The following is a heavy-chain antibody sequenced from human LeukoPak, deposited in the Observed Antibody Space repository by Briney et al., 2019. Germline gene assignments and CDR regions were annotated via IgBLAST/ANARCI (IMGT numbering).Heavy chain of an antibody. V-gene: IGHV1-2*02. J-gene: IGHJ4*02. CDR1: GYTFTGYY. D-gene: IGHD2-2*01. CDR3: ARGRPDIVVVPAAALDY. CDR2: INPTSGGT. Sequence: VASVKVSCKASGYTFTGYYMHWVRQAPGQGLEWMGWINPTSGGTNYAQKFQGRVTMTRDTSISTAYMELSRLRSDDTAVYYCARGRPDIVVVPAAALDYWGQGTLVTVSS.